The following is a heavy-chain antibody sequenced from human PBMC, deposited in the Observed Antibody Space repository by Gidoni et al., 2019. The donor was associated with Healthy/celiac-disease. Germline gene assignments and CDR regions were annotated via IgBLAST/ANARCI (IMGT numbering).Heavy chain of an antibody. CDR3: ARGLRFLELCMDV. J-gene: IGHJ6*02. CDR1: GFTVSSNY. V-gene: IGHV3-66*01. Sequence: EVQLVESGGGLVQPGGSLRLSCAASGFTVSSNYMSWVRQAPGKGLEWVSVIYSGGSTYYADSVKGRFTISRDNSKNTLYLQMNSLRAEDTAVYYCARGLRFLELCMDVWGQGTTVTVSS. CDR2: IYSGGST. D-gene: IGHD3-3*01.